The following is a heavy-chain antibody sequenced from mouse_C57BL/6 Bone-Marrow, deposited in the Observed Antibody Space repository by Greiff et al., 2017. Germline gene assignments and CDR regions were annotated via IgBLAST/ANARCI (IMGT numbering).Heavy chain of an antibody. V-gene: IGHV1-82*01. Sequence: QVQLKESGPELVKPGASVKISCKASGYAFSSSWMNWVKQRPGTGLEWIGRIYPGDGDTNYNGKFKGKATLTADKSSSTAYMQLSSLTSEDSAVYCWAALLITTVVGDVDYWGQGTTLTVSS. D-gene: IGHD1-1*01. CDR2: IYPGDGDT. J-gene: IGHJ2*01. CDR1: GYAFSSSW. CDR3: AALLITTVVGDVDY.